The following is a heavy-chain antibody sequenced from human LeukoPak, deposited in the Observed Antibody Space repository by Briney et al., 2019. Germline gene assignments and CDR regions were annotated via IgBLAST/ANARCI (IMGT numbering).Heavy chain of an antibody. V-gene: IGHV3-20*04. CDR1: GFTFYDYG. D-gene: IGHD1-14*01. Sequence: GGSLRLSCAASGFTFYDYGMSWVRQAPGKGLEWVSGINWNGGSTTYADSVKGRFTISRDNAKNSHYLQMNSLRAEDTALYYCARASNPDYYYYDMDVWGQGTTVTVSS. J-gene: IGHJ6*02. CDR3: ARASNPDYYYYDMDV. CDR2: INWNGGST.